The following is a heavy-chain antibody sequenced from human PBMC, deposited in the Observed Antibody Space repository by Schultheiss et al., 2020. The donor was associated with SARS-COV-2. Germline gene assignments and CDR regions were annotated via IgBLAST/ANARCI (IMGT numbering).Heavy chain of an antibody. CDR1: DGSISGYY. D-gene: IGHD6-13*01. CDR3: ARPRVVAAAGTVWYFDL. Sequence: SETLSLTCTVSDGSISGYYWTWIRQPPGKGLEWLGYIYYNGATNYNPFLSSRVTMSVDTSKNQFSLKLTGMTAADTAVYYCARPRVVAAAGTVWYFDLWGRGTLVTVSS. V-gene: IGHV4-59*01. J-gene: IGHJ2*01. CDR2: IYYNGAT.